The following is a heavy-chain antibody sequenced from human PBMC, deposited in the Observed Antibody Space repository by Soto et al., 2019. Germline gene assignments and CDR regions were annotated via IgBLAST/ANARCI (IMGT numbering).Heavy chain of an antibody. CDR2: FDPEDGET. V-gene: IGHV1-24*01. CDR3: ARDLWGGHDKAFDY. CDR1: GYALTELS. D-gene: IGHD5-12*01. Sequence: ASVKVSCKVSGYALTELSMHWVRQAPGKGLERMGGFDPEDGETIYAQKFQGRVTITEDTSANTAYMELSSLRSEDTAVYYCARDLWGGHDKAFDYWGQGTLVTVSS. J-gene: IGHJ4*02.